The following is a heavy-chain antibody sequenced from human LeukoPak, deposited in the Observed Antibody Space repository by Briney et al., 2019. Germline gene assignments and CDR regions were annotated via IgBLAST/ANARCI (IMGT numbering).Heavy chain of an antibody. Sequence: SQTLSLTCAISGDNVSSNSAAWNWIRQSPSRGLEWLGRTYYRSKWYNDYAVSVKSRITINPDTSKNQFSLQLNSVTAADTAVYYCASRRRINHYYGSGSYGKPDDYWGQGTLVTVSS. V-gene: IGHV6-1*01. CDR3: ASRRRINHYYGSGSYGKPDDY. J-gene: IGHJ4*02. CDR1: GDNVSSNSAA. CDR2: TYYRSKWYN. D-gene: IGHD3-10*01.